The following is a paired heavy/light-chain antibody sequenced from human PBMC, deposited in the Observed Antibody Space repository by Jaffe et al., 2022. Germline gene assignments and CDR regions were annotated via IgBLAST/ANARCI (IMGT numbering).Heavy chain of an antibody. V-gene: IGHV2-5*01. CDR3: AHSDIDYDFWSGFSLLDY. CDR1: GFSLTTSGVG. Sequence: QITLKESGPTLVKPTQTLTLTCTFSGFSLTTSGVGVGWIRQPPGKALEWLALIYWNDDKRHSPSLNNRLAITKDTSKNQVVLTMTNMDPVDTATYYCAHSDIDYDFWSGFSLLDYWGQGILVTVSS. D-gene: IGHD3-3*01. CDR2: IYWNDDK. J-gene: IGHJ4*02.
Light chain of an antibody. CDR3: QQYSSSLALT. J-gene: IGKJ4*01. V-gene: IGKV3-20*01. Sequence: EIVLTQSPGTLSLSPGEKATLSCRASQSLSSNYLAWYQQKPGQAPRLLIYGASSRATGIPDRFSGSGSGTDFTLTISRLESEDFAVYYCQQYSSSLALTFGGGTKVEIK. CDR2: GAS. CDR1: QSLSSNY.